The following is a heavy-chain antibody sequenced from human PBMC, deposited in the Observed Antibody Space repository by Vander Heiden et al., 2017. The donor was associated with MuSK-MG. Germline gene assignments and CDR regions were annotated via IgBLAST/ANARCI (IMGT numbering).Heavy chain of an antibody. D-gene: IGHD2-15*01. CDR2: INHSGST. J-gene: IGHJ4*02. Sequence: QVQLQQWGAGLLKPSETLSLTCAVYGGSFSGYYWSWIRQPPGKGLEWIGEINHSGSTNYNPSLKSRVTISVDTSKNQFSLKLSSVTAADTAVYYCARGKDIVVVVADSYYFDYWGQGTLVTVSS. V-gene: IGHV4-34*01. CDR3: ARGKDIVVVVADSYYFDY. CDR1: GGSFSGYY.